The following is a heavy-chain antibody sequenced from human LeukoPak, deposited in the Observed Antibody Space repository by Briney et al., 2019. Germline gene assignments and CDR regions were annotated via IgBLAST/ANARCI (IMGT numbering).Heavy chain of an antibody. D-gene: IGHD3-10*01. CDR2: IYYSGST. V-gene: IGHV4-31*03. Sequence: SETLSLTCTVSGGSISSGGYYWSWIRQHPGKGLEWIGYIYYSGSTYYNPSLKSRVTISVDTSKNQFSLKLSSVTAADTAVYYCARGSGGPMVRGYYYYGMDVWGQGTTVTVSS. J-gene: IGHJ6*02. CDR1: GGSISSGGYY. CDR3: ARGSGGPMVRGYYYYGMDV.